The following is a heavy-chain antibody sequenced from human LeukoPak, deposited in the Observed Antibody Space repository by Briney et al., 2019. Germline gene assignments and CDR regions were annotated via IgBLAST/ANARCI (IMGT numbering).Heavy chain of an antibody. J-gene: IGHJ4*02. V-gene: IGHV4-34*01. CDR1: VGSFTGYY. Sequence: SETLSLTCAVYVGSFTGYYWIWIRQPPGKGLEWIGEVNHSGSANYNPSLKSRVTISVDTSKNQFSLRLRSVTAADTAVYYCARVGGRGILTDDYWGQGTLVTVSS. D-gene: IGHD3-9*01. CDR2: VNHSGSA. CDR3: ARVGGRGILTDDY.